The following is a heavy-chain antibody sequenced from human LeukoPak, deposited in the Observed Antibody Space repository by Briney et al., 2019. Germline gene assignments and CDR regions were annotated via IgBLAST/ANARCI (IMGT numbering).Heavy chain of an antibody. CDR3: ARKGCTGDCYRFDP. V-gene: IGHV1-2*02. CDR1: GYTFTGYY. Sequence: ASVKVSCKASGYTFTGYYIHWIRQAPGQGLEWMGWVNPHSGVTNYAQKFQGRVTMTTDTSTSTAYMELSSLRSDDTAVYYCARKGCTGDCYRFDPWGQGTLVTVSS. D-gene: IGHD2-21*02. CDR2: VNPHSGVT. J-gene: IGHJ5*02.